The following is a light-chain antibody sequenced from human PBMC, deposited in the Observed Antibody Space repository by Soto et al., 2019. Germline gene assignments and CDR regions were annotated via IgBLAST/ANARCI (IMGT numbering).Light chain of an antibody. J-gene: IGLJ1*01. CDR3: AAWDDSLNGYV. V-gene: IGLV1-44*01. Sequence: VLTQPPSASGTPGQRVTISCSGSSSNIGTNTVNWYQQLPGTAPKLLIYSNNRRPSGVPDRFSGSKSGTSASLAISGLQSEDEADYSCAAWDDSLNGYVFGNGTKVTVL. CDR1: SSNIGTNT. CDR2: SNN.